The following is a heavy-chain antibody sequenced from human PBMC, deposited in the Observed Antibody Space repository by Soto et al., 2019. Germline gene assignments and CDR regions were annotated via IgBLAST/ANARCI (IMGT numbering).Heavy chain of an antibody. CDR2: IYYSGST. Sequence: SETLSLPCTVSGGTISSYYWSWIRQPPGKGLEGIGYIYYSGSTNYNPSLKSRVTISVDTSKNQFSLKLSSVTAADTAVYYCARHEAYCGGDCYSGYFDYWGQGTLVTVSS. V-gene: IGHV4-59*08. CDR3: ARHEAYCGGDCYSGYFDY. D-gene: IGHD2-21*02. J-gene: IGHJ4*02. CDR1: GGTISSYY.